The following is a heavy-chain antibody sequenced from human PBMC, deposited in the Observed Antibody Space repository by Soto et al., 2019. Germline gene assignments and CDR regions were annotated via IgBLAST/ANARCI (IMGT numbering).Heavy chain of an antibody. Sequence: QVQLQESGPGLVKPSQTLSLTCTVSGGSISSGDYYWSWIRQPPGKGLEWIGYIYYSGSTYYNPSLTSRGTLSVDPSKNQFSLKLRSVTAADTAVYYCARDRWGTMVRGVITRWFDPWGQGTLVTVSS. CDR2: IYYSGST. V-gene: IGHV4-30-4*01. CDR3: ARDRWGTMVRGVITRWFDP. CDR1: GGSISSGDYY. J-gene: IGHJ5*02. D-gene: IGHD3-10*01.